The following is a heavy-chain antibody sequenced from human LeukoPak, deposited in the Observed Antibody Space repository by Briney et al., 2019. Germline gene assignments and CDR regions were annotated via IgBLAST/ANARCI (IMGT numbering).Heavy chain of an antibody. D-gene: IGHD2-2*01. CDR1: GFTFSTYT. CDR2: ISSGSRDI. V-gene: IGHV3-21*01. J-gene: IGHJ4*02. CDR3: AREKRSPCRSCSSTSCLCLGDFDY. Sequence: PGGSLRLSCVVSGFTFSTYTMNWVRQAPGKGLEWVSSISSGSRDIYYADSLKGRFTISRDNAKNSLYLQMNSLRAEDTAVYYCAREKRSPCRSCSSTSCLCLGDFDYWGQGTLVTVSS.